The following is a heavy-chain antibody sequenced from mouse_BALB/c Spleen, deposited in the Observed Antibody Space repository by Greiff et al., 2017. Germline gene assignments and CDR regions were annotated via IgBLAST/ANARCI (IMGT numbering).Heavy chain of an antibody. CDR3: ARDDGYYYGSWYFDV. CDR1: GFSLTGYG. J-gene: IGHJ1*01. Sequence: QVQLKESGPGLVAPSQSLSITCTVSGFSLTGYGVNWVRQPPGKGLEWLGMIWGDGSTDYNSALKSRLSISKDNSKSQVFLKMNSLQTDDTARYYCARDDGYYYGSWYFDVWGAGTTVTVSS. V-gene: IGHV2-6-7*01. CDR2: IWGDGST. D-gene: IGHD1-1*01.